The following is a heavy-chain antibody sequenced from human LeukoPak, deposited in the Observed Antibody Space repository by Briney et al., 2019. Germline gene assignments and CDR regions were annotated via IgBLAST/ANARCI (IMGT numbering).Heavy chain of an antibody. V-gene: IGHV3-23*01. CDR1: GFTFSSYG. CDR2: ISGSGGST. J-gene: IGHJ4*02. CDR3: AKTGAQDIVVVPADIDY. D-gene: IGHD2-2*01. Sequence: GGSLRLSCAASGFTFSSYGMTWVRQAPGKGLEWVSGISGSGGSTYYADSVKGRFTISRDNSKNTLYLRMNSLRAEDTAVYYCAKTGAQDIVVVPADIDYWGQGTLVTVSS.